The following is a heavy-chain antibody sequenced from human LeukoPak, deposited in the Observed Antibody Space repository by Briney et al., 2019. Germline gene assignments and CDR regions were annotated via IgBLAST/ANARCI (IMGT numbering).Heavy chain of an antibody. CDR2: INPNSGGT. J-gene: IGHJ4*02. D-gene: IGHD1-1*01. Sequence: ASVKVSCKASGYTFTGYYMHWVRQAPGQGLEWLGWINPNSGGTNYAQRFQGRVTITRDTSISTAYMELSSLTSDDTAVYYCAQLETDYWGQGTLVTVSS. V-gene: IGHV1-2*02. CDR3: AQLETDY. CDR1: GYTFTGYY.